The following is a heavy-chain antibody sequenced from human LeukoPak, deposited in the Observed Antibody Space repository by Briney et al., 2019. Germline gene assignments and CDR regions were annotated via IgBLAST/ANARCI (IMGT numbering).Heavy chain of an antibody. CDR2: IYTSGST. CDR3: ARVIVGGSGRYSYYYYYMDV. D-gene: IGHD3-10*01. CDR1: GGSISSYY. V-gene: IGHV4-4*07. J-gene: IGHJ6*03. Sequence: KPSETLSLTCTVSGGSISSYYWSWIRQPAGKGLEWIGRIYTSGSTNYDPSLKSRVTMSVDTSKNQFSLKLSSVTAADTAVYYCARVIVGGSGRYSYYYYYMDVWGKGTTVTISS.